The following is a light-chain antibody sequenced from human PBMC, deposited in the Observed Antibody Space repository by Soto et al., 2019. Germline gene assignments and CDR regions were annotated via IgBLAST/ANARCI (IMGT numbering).Light chain of an antibody. CDR1: QAISNY. Sequence: DIQMTQSPSSLSASVGDRVTITCRASQAISNYLALYQQKPGKVPTLLIYAASTLQSGVPSRFSGSGSGTDFTLTSSSLQPEYAATYYCQKFNAAPTFGGGTKVEI. CDR3: QKFNAAPT. J-gene: IGKJ4*01. V-gene: IGKV1-27*01. CDR2: AAS.